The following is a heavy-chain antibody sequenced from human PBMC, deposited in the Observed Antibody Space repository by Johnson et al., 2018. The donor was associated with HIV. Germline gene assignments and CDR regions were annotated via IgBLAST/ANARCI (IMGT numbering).Heavy chain of an antibody. J-gene: IGHJ3*02. CDR2: IGSSGSPI. V-gene: IGHV3-11*04. CDR1: GFTFSDYY. Sequence: QVQLVESGGGLVKPGGSLRLSCAASGFTFSDYYMSWIRQSPGKGLEWISYIGSSGSPIYYADSVRGRFTISRDNAKNSLYLQMNSLRAEDTAVYYCARDSPTGTTKGYAFDIWGQGTMVTVSS. CDR3: ARDSPTGTTKGYAFDI. D-gene: IGHD1-7*01.